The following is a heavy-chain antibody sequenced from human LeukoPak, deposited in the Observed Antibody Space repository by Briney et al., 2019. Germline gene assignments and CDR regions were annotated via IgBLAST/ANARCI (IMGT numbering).Heavy chain of an antibody. D-gene: IGHD6-19*01. CDR1: GNSFATYG. V-gene: IGHV1-18*01. CDR2: ISAHSGDT. CDR3: AREGKQWLQYYFDY. Sequence: ASVKVSCKASGNSFATYGISWVRQAPGQGLEWMGWISAHSGDTNYAQKLQGRVTMTTDTSTSTAYMELRSLRPDDTAVYYCAREGKQWLQYYFDYWGQGTLVTVSS. J-gene: IGHJ4*02.